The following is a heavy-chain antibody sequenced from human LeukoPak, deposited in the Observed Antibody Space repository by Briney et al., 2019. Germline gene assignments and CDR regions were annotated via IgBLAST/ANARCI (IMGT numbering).Heavy chain of an antibody. CDR2: IYYSGST. CDR3: ARDLDCSSTSCYPYYFDY. CDR1: GGSISSSSYY. Sequence: SETLSLTCTVSGGSISSSSYYWGWIRQPPGKGLEWIGSIYYSGSTYYNLSLKSRVTISVDTSKNQFSLKLSSVTAADTAVYYCARDLDCSSTSCYPYYFDYWGQGTLVTVSS. V-gene: IGHV4-39*07. J-gene: IGHJ4*02. D-gene: IGHD2-2*01.